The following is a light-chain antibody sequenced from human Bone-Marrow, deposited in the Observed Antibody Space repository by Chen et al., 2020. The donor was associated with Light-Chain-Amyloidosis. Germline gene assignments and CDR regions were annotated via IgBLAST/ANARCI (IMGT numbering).Light chain of an antibody. V-gene: IGLV6-57*01. CDR3: QSYQGSSQGV. CDR2: EDD. Sequence: NFMLTQPHSVSESPGKTVIISCTRSSGSIATNYVQWYQQRPGISPTTVIYEDDQRPSGVPDRCSGSIDRSSNSASLTISGLKTEDEADYYCQSYQGSSQGVFGGGTKLTVL. J-gene: IGLJ3*02. CDR1: SGSIATNY.